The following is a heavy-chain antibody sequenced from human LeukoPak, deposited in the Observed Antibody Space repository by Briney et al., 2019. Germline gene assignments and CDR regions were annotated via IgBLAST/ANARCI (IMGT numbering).Heavy chain of an antibody. CDR3: ARGLRYYYGSGNYMDV. J-gene: IGHJ6*03. CDR1: GYTFTGYY. CDR2: INPNSGGT. V-gene: IGHV1-2*02. Sequence: ASVKVSCKASGYTFTGYYMHWVRQAPGQGLEWMGWINPNSGGTNYAQKFQGRVTMTRDTSISTAYMELSRLRSDDTAVYYCARGLRYYYGSGNYMDVWGKGTTVTISS. D-gene: IGHD3-10*01.